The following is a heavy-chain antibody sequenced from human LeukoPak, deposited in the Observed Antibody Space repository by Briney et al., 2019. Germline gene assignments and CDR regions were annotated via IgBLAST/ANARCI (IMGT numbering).Heavy chain of an antibody. J-gene: IGHJ4*02. CDR3: ARGGIAAAGIDY. CDR2: INPSGGST. Sequence: ASVTVSCKASGYTFTAYYFHWVRHAPGQGLEWMGIINPSGGSTSYAQKFQGRVTMTRDTSTSTVYMELSSLRSEDTAVYYCARGGIAAAGIDYWGQGTLVTVYS. CDR1: GYTFTAYY. D-gene: IGHD6-13*01. V-gene: IGHV1-46*01.